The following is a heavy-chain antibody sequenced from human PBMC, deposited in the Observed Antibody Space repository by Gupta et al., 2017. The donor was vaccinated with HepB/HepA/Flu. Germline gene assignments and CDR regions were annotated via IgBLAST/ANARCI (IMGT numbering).Heavy chain of an antibody. V-gene: IGHV3-33*01. D-gene: IGHD2-15*01. CDR3: ARGGGTYSHVLDI. CDR1: GFSLINYA. Sequence: QVQLVESGGGVVQSGRSLTLSCAACGFSLINYAIHWVRQAPGKGLEWVTVIWYDGSNKYYIDSVKGRFTISRDNSRNTLYLQMNSLRADDTAVYYCARGGGTYSHVLDIWGQGTMVTVSS. CDR2: IWYDGSNK. J-gene: IGHJ3*02.